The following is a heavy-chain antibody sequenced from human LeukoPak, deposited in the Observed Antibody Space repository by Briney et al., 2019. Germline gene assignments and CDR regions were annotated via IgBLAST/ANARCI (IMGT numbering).Heavy chain of an antibody. V-gene: IGHV3-23*01. CDR1: GFTFSSYA. D-gene: IGHD3-10*01. CDR3: ASMVRGAGRYPFDY. J-gene: IGHJ4*02. Sequence: QPGGSLRLSCAASGFTFSSYAMSWVRQAPGKGLEWVSVISGSGGSTYYADSVKGRFTISRDNSKNTLYLQMNSLRAEDTAVYYCASMVRGAGRYPFDYWGQGTLVTVSS. CDR2: ISGSGGST.